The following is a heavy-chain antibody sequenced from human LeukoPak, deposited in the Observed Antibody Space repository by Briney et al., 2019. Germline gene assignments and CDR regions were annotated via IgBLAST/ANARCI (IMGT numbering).Heavy chain of an antibody. CDR1: GGSISSSSYY. J-gene: IGHJ5*02. D-gene: IGHD3-10*01. V-gene: IGHV4-39*01. Sequence: SETLSLTCTVSGGSISSSSYYWGSIRQPPGKGLEWIGGIYYSGSTYYNPSLKSRVTISVDTSKNQFSLKLSSVTAADTAVYYCASTPGLWFGAFNSNWFDPWGQGTLVTVSS. CDR2: IYYSGST. CDR3: ASTPGLWFGAFNSNWFDP.